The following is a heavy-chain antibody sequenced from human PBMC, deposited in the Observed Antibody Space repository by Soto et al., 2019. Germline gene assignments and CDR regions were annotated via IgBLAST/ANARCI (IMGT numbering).Heavy chain of an antibody. Sequence: PSETLSLTCTVSGGSMTNYYWNWIRQRPGKGLEWIGYVFHTGTTHYNPSLESRVTMSVDTSKNQFSLKLTSVTAADTAVYYCERAPLIVQERAFDIWGQGTMVTVSS. CDR3: ERAPLIVQERAFDI. J-gene: IGHJ3*02. D-gene: IGHD1-26*01. CDR1: GGSMTNYY. V-gene: IGHV4-59*01. CDR2: VFHTGTT.